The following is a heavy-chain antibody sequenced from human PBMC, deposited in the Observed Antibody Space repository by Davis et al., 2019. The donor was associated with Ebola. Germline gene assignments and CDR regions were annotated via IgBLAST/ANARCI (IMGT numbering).Heavy chain of an antibody. CDR2: IGRAGDT. CDR1: GFTFSTYD. Sequence: PGGSLRLSCAASGFTFSTYDMHWVRQTTEKGLEWVSAIGRAGDTHYLDSGKGRFTISRENAKNSLYLQMNSLRAGDTAVYYCIRDPAGHGMDVWGKGTTVIVSS. CDR3: IRDPAGHGMDV. V-gene: IGHV3-13*01. J-gene: IGHJ6*04. D-gene: IGHD3-10*01.